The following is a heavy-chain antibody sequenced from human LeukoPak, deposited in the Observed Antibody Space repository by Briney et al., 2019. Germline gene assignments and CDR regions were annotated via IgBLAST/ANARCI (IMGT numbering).Heavy chain of an antibody. J-gene: IGHJ4*02. CDR2: ILYSGTT. CDR3: ARGGSAAKYYFDS. CDR1: NDSISPLY. V-gene: IGHV4-59*11. Sequence: SETLSLTCTVSNDSISPLYWGWIRQLPGKGLEFIRYILYSGTTNFNPSLKGRVTLSVDTSKNQFSLRLNSVTAADTAVYYCARGGSAAKYYFDSWGQGTLVTVSS. D-gene: IGHD6-13*01.